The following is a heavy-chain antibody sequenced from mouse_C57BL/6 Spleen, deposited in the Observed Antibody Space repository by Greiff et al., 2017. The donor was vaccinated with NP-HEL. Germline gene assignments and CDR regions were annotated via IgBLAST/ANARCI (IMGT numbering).Heavy chain of an antibody. CDR3: ASEYGNYGAMDY. Sequence: EVKVVESEGGLVQPGSSMKLSCTASGFTFSDYYMAWVRQVPEKGLEWVANINYDGSSTYYLDSLKSRFIISRDNAKNILYLQMSSLKSEDTATYYCASEYGNYGAMDYWGQGTSDTVSS. V-gene: IGHV5-16*01. CDR2: INYDGSST. D-gene: IGHD2-10*02. CDR1: GFTFSDYY. J-gene: IGHJ4*01.